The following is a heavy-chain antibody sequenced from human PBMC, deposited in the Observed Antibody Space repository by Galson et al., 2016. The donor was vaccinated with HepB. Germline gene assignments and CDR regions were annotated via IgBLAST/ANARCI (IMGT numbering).Heavy chain of an antibody. CDR3: ARRGSGWSLFDS. D-gene: IGHD6-19*01. Sequence: QSGAEVKKPGESLKISCRGSGYSFSSYWIGWVRQMPGKGLEWLGNIYPGDSDTRYSPSFQGQVSISADTSITTAYLQWSSLKASDTAFYYCARRGSGWSLFDSWGQGTQVTVSS. CDR2: IYPGDSDT. V-gene: IGHV5-51*01. CDR1: GYSFSSYW. J-gene: IGHJ4*02.